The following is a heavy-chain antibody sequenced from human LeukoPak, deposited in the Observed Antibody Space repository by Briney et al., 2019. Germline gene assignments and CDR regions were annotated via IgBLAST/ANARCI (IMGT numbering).Heavy chain of an antibody. V-gene: IGHV3-11*01. CDR3: ATSSNAPGNH. D-gene: IGHD2-2*01. J-gene: IGHJ5*02. Sequence: PGGSLRLSCSASGFIFSDYSMSWMRQAPGKGLEWVSYITSSDNTIYYADSVKGRFTISRDNTKNSLYLQMNSLRAEDTAVYYCATSSNAPGNHWGQGTLVTVSS. CDR1: GFIFSDYS. CDR2: ITSSDNTI.